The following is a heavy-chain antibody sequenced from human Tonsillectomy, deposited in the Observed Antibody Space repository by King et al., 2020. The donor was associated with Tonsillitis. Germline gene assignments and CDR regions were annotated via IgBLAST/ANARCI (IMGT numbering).Heavy chain of an antibody. CDR2: IKQDGSEK. J-gene: IGHJ4*02. Sequence: VQLVESGGGWVQPGGSLRLSCAASGFSFSRYWMSWVRQAPGKGLEWVANIKQDGSEKYYVDSVKGRFTISRENAKNSLYLQRNSRRAEDTAVYYCARGPAGYCSGTSCYFGSWGQGTLVTVSS. V-gene: IGHV3-7*01. CDR1: GFSFSRYW. D-gene: IGHD2-2*01. CDR3: ARGPAGYCSGTSCYFGS.